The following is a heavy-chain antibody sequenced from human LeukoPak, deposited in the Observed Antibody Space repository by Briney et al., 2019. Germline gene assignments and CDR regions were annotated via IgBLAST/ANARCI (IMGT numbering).Heavy chain of an antibody. V-gene: IGHV4-4*07. CDR2: IYTGGST. D-gene: IGHD6-6*01. CDR3: ARELEYSSSSHFYYYYYMDV. CDR1: GGSISSYY. J-gene: IGHJ6*03. Sequence: SEALSLTCTVSGGSISSYYCSWIRQPAGKGLEWIGRIYTGGSTNYNPSLKSRVTMSVDTFKNQFSLKLSSVTAADTAVYYCARELEYSSSSHFYYYYYMDVWDKGTTVTVSS.